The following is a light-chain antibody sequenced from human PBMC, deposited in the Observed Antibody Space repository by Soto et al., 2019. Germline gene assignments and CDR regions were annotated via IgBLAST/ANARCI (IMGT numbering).Light chain of an antibody. CDR1: SSNIGAGYY. CDR2: GNS. V-gene: IGLV1-40*01. Sequence: QSVLTQPPSVSGAPGQSVTISCTGTSSNIGAGYYVHWYQEFPGTAPNLLIYGNSNRPSGLPDRFSGSKSGTSASLAITGLQAADEADYYCQSYDSSLSGVFGSGTKVTVL. J-gene: IGLJ1*01. CDR3: QSYDSSLSGV.